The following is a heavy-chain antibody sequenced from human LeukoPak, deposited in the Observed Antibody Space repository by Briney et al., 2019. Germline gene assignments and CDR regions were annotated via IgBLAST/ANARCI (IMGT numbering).Heavy chain of an antibody. D-gene: IGHD4-17*01. Sequence: GGSLRLSCAASGFTFSSYAMHWVRQAPGKGLEWVAVISYDGSNKYYADSVKGRFTISRDNSKNTLYLQMNSLRAEDTAVHYCARDELRWEGVDYWGQGTLVTVSS. CDR1: GFTFSSYA. J-gene: IGHJ4*02. V-gene: IGHV3-30-3*01. CDR2: ISYDGSNK. CDR3: ARDELRWEGVDY.